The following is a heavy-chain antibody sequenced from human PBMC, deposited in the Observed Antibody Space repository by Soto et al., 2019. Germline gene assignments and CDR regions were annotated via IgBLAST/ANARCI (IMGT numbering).Heavy chain of an antibody. CDR3: ARGGLGTSWNAFDL. J-gene: IGHJ3*01. V-gene: IGHV3-48*03. D-gene: IGHD6-13*01. CDR1: GFTFKSYE. Sequence: LRLSCAASGFTFKSYELNWVRQAPGKGLEWISYISSSGGTTYYADSVKGRFTISRDNAKNALYLQMNSLRAEDTALYYCARGGLGTSWNAFDLWGQGTMVTVSS. CDR2: ISSSGGTT.